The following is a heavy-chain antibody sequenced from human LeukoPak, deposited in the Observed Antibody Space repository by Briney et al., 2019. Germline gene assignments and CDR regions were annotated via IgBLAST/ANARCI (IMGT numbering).Heavy chain of an antibody. CDR3: ARCYGDLIQPAHFDY. CDR2: ISSSSSYI. V-gene: IGHV3-21*01. J-gene: IGHJ4*02. Sequence: PGGSLRLSCAASGFTFSSYSMNWVRQAPGKGLEWVSSISSSSSYIYYADSVKGRFTISRDNAKNSLYLQMNSLRAEDTAVYYCARCYGDLIQPAHFDYWGQGTLVTVSS. CDR1: GFTFSSYS. D-gene: IGHD4-17*01.